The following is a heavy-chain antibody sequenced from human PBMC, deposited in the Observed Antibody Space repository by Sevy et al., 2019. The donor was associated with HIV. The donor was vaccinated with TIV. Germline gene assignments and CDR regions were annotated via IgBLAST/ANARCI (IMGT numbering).Heavy chain of an antibody. CDR1: GFTFGDYA. CDR3: TRRASRVYGDHLNLY. CDR2: IRSETYGETT. J-gene: IGHJ4*02. D-gene: IGHD2-21*02. Sequence: GSLRLSCTASGFTFGDYAMSWFRQAPGRGLEWVGFIRSETYGETTESAASVKGRFTVSRDDSKSIVYLQMNSLKTEDTAVYYCTRRASRVYGDHLNLYWGQGTLVTVSS. V-gene: IGHV3-49*03.